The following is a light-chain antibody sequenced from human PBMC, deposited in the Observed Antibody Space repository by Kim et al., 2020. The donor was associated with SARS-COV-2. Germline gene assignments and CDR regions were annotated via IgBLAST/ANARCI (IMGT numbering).Light chain of an antibody. CDR3: NSRDNSVKPWV. J-gene: IGLJ3*02. V-gene: IGLV3-19*01. Sequence: SSELTQDPDVSVALGQTVRITCQGDSLRRYYASWYQQKPGQAPVLVIYGKNSRPSGIPDRFSGSSSGNTASLTITETQAEDEADYYCNSRDNSVKPWVFGGGTQLTVL. CDR1: SLRRYY. CDR2: GKN.